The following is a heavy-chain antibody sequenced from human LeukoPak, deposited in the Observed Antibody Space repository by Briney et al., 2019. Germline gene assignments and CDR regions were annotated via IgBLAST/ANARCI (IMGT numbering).Heavy chain of an antibody. Sequence: GGSLRLSCAASGFTVSSNYMSWVRQAPGKGLEWVSVIYSGGSTYYADSVKGRFTISRDNSKNTLYLQMNSLRAEDTAVYYCARVEGPAQTFDYWGQGTLVTVSS. CDR1: GFTVSSNY. CDR2: IYSGGST. CDR3: ARVEGPAQTFDY. D-gene: IGHD2-2*01. J-gene: IGHJ4*02. V-gene: IGHV3-53*01.